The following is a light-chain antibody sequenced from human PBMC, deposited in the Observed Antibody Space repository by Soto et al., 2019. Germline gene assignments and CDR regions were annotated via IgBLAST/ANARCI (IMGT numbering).Light chain of an antibody. V-gene: IGKV3-15*01. CDR1: QRVSSN. J-gene: IGKJ1*01. CDR3: QQYNNWPPWT. Sequence: EIVMTQSPATLSVSPGERATLSCRASQRVSSNLAWYQQKPCQAPRLLIYGASTRATGIPARFSGSGSGTEFTLTISRLQSEDFAVYYCQQYNNWPPWTFGQGTKVEI. CDR2: GAS.